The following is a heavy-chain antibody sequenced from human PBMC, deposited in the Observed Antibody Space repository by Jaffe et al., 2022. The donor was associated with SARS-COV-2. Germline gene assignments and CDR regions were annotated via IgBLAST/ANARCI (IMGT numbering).Heavy chain of an antibody. CDR2: LYYSGST. J-gene: IGHJ5*02. V-gene: IGHV4-39*01. D-gene: IGHD6-13*01. CDR1: GGSISSNTYS. Sequence: QLQLQESGPGLVKPSETLSLTCTVSGGSISSNTYSWGWIRQPPGKGLEWIGSLYYSGSTYYSPSLKSRVTISVDTSSNQFSLKLSSVTAADTAVYYCATSTIAATGTGWFDPWGQGTLVTVSS. CDR3: ATSTIAATGTGWFDP.